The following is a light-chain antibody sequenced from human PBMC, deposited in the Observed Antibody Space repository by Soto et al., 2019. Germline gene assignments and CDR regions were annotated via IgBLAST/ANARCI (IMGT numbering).Light chain of an antibody. CDR1: QGISSY. V-gene: IGKV1-9*01. J-gene: IGKJ5*01. Sequence: DIQLTQSPSFLSASVGDRVTITCRASQGISSYLAWYQQKPGKAPKLLIYAASTLQSGVPSRFSGSGSGTEFTLTISSLQTEDFAIYYCQQLNSYPITFGQGTRLEIK. CDR2: AAS. CDR3: QQLNSYPIT.